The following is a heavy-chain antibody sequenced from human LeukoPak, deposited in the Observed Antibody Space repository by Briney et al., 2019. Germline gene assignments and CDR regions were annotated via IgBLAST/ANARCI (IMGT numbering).Heavy chain of an antibody. Sequence: SETLSLTCTVSGGSISSSSYYWGWIRQPPGKGLEWIGSIYYSGSTYYNPSLKSRVTMSVDTSKNQFSLKLSSVTAADTAVYYCARTTAGHRYFDYWGQGTLVTVSS. CDR2: IYYSGST. V-gene: IGHV4-39*01. J-gene: IGHJ4*02. CDR1: GGSISSSSYY. D-gene: IGHD4-17*01. CDR3: ARTTAGHRYFDY.